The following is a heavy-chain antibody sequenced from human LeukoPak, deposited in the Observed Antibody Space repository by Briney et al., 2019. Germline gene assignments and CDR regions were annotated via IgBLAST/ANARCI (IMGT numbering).Heavy chain of an antibody. D-gene: IGHD1-26*01. CDR2: IYHDAST. CDR1: GGSISSNNW. V-gene: IGHV4-4*02. CDR3: ARHSGSYLRNGLVDY. J-gene: IGHJ4*02. Sequence: SETLSLTCAVSGGSISSNNWWIWVRQSPEKGLEWIGEIYHDASTNYNPSLKSRVTISVDTSKNQFSLKLSSVTAADTAVYYCARHSGSYLRNGLVDYWGQGTLVTVSS.